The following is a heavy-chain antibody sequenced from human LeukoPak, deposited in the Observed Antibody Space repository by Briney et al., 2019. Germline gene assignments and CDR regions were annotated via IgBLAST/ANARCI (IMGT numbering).Heavy chain of an antibody. J-gene: IGHJ4*02. D-gene: IGHD5-12*01. Sequence: PGGSLRLSCAASGFTSGSYWMKWVRQAPGKGLEWVAIIKQDGSQKFYLDSVKGRFTISRDNAKNSLYLQMNSLRAEDTAVYYCAKQRGYSGYHGYWGQGTLVTVSS. CDR1: GFTSGSYW. V-gene: IGHV3-7*01. CDR2: IKQDGSQK. CDR3: AKQRGYSGYHGY.